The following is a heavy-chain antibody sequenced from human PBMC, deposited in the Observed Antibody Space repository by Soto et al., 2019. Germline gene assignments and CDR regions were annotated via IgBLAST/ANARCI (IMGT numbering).Heavy chain of an antibody. J-gene: IGHJ3*02. CDR2: IYYSGNT. CDR1: GGSISSGGYY. D-gene: IGHD3-3*01. V-gene: IGHV4-31*03. CDR3: TRVSQKRRSGLDAFDI. Sequence: QVQLQESGPGLVKPSQTLSLTCTVSGGSISSGGYYWTWIRQHPGKGLEWIGYIYYSGNTKYNSSLNNRVTISVNPSKNQFSLKLNSVPAAGTAVYYCTRVSQKRRSGLDAFDIWGQGTMVTVSS.